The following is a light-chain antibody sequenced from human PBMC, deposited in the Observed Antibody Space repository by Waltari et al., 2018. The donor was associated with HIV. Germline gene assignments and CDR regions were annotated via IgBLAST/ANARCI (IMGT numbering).Light chain of an antibody. J-gene: IGKJ5*01. V-gene: IGKV3-20*01. Sequence: EIVLTQSPGTLSLSPGDRPTLSCRACQSVRSSYLAWYQQKPGQAPRLLIYGASSRATGIPDRLSGSGAGTDFTRTISRLEPEEFAVDSCQQYGRSLIAFGQGTRLEIK. CDR2: GAS. CDR1: QSVRSSY. CDR3: QQYGRSLIA.